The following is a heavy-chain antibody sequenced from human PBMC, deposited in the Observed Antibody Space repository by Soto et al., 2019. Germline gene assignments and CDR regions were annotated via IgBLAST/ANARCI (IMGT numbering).Heavy chain of an antibody. CDR3: ARRTVTTYHYFDY. V-gene: IGHV3-21*01. CDR2: INRASIYI. Sequence: GGSLRLSCVASGFTFSTYDMNWVRQAPGKGLEWVSSINRASIYIYYADSVRGRFTISRDNAKNSLYLQMDSLRVEDTAVYYCARRTVTTYHYFDYWGQGTLVTVSS. CDR1: GFTFSTYD. D-gene: IGHD4-17*01. J-gene: IGHJ4*02.